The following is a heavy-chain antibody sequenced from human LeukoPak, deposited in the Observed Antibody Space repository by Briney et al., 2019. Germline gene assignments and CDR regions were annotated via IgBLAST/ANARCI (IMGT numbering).Heavy chain of an antibody. Sequence: ASVKVSCKASGYTFTSYYMHWVRQAPGQGLEWMGIINPSGGSTSYAQKFQGRVTMTRHTSTSTVYMELSSLRSEDTAVYYCARDLITIFGVVPADRPNYYYYGMDVWGQGTTVTVSS. CDR3: ARDLITIFGVVPADRPNYYYYGMDV. V-gene: IGHV1-46*01. J-gene: IGHJ6*02. CDR1: GYTFTSYY. CDR2: INPSGGST. D-gene: IGHD3-3*01.